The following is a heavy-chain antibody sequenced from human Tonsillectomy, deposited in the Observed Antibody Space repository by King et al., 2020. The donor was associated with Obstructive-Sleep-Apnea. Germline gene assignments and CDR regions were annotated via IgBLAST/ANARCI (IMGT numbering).Heavy chain of an antibody. CDR1: GGTFSSYA. D-gene: IGHD2-2*01. J-gene: IGHJ4*02. CDR3: ARDRGYCSSTSCPLGFDY. Sequence: QLVQSGAEVKKPGSSVKVSCKASGGTFSSYAISWVRQAPGQGLEWMGGIIPIFGTANYAQKFQGRVTITADESTSTAYMELSSLRSEDTAVYYCARDRGYCSSTSCPLGFDYWGQGTLVTVSS. CDR2: IIPIFGTA. V-gene: IGHV1-69*01.